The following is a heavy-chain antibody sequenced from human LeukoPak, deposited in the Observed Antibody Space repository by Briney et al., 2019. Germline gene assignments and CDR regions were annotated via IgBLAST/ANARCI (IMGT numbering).Heavy chain of an antibody. CDR2: INSDGSST. J-gene: IGHJ5*02. CDR1: GFTFRNYW. V-gene: IGHV3-74*01. D-gene: IGHD3-22*01. Sequence: PGGSLTLTCAASGFTFRNYWMHWVRQAQGKGLVWVSRINSDGSSTRYADSVKGRFTISRDNAKNTLYLQMNSLRAEDTAVYYCARDPYYYDTSAFGPWGQGTLVTVSS. CDR3: ARDPYYYDTSAFGP.